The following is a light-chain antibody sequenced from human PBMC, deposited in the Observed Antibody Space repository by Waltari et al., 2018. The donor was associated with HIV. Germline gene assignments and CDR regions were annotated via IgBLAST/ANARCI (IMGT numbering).Light chain of an antibody. J-gene: IGLJ1*01. V-gene: IGLV1-47*01. Sequence: QSVLTQPPSASGTPGQRVTISCSGSSSNIGRNYVCWYQHLPGTAPKLLMYRNNQRPSGVPDRFSGSKSGTSASLAISGLRSEDEADYYCAVWNDSLSGYVFGTGTKVTV. CDR2: RNN. CDR3: AVWNDSLSGYV. CDR1: SSNIGRNY.